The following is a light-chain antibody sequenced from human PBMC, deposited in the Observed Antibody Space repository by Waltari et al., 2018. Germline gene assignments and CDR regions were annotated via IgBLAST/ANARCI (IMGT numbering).Light chain of an antibody. J-gene: IGLJ3*02. CDR2: DVS. V-gene: IGLV2-14*03. CDR3: KSYTGTGSWV. Sequence: QSALTQPASVSGSPGQSLTIFCTGTKSDVGFYHYVSWDQQHPGKAPKVIIYDVSQRPSGISNRFAGSKSGNTASLTISGLQADDEADYYCKSYTGTGSWVFGGGTKLTVL. CDR1: KSDVGFYHY.